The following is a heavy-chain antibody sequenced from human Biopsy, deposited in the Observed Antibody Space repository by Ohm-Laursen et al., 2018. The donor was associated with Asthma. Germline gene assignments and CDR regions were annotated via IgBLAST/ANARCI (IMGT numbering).Heavy chain of an antibody. CDR2: IYSGGTS. Sequence: SLRLSCTASGFAVSRDRMFWVRQAPGKGPEWVSVIYSGGTSHTADSVRGRFTISRDYSKNTLYLQMHSLRAEDTAVYYCAKDERLYYGSDSKYMQPVPLGDWGQGTLVIVSS. D-gene: IGHD3-10*01. J-gene: IGHJ4*02. V-gene: IGHV3-53*01. CDR1: GFAVSRDR. CDR3: AKDERLYYGSDSKYMQPVPLGD.